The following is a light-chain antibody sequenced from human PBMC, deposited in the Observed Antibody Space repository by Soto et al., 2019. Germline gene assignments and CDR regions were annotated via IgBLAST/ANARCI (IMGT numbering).Light chain of an antibody. CDR1: SSNIGSNT. V-gene: IGLV1-44*01. Sequence: QSALTQPPSASGTPGQRVTISCSGSSSNIGSNTIHWYQQLPGTAPKLLIDSNNRRPSGVPDRFSGCMSGTSASLAISGLQSEDEADYYCAAWDDSLNGPVFGGGTKVTVL. CDR2: SNN. J-gene: IGLJ3*02. CDR3: AAWDDSLNGPV.